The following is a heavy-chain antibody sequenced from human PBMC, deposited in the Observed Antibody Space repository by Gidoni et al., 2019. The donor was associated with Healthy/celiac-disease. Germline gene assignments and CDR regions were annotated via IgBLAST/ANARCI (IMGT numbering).Heavy chain of an antibody. CDR3: ASDNYYDSSEGFGY. J-gene: IGHJ4*02. D-gene: IGHD3-22*01. CDR1: GFTFSRYA. CDR2: ISYDVSHK. V-gene: IGHV3-30*04. Sequence: QVQLVESGVGVVQPGRSLRLSCAASGFTFSRYAMHWVRQAPGKGLEWVAVISYDVSHKYYADAVKGRLTIARDKYKNTLYLKMNSLRAEDTAVYYCASDNYYDSSEGFGYWGQGTLVTVSS.